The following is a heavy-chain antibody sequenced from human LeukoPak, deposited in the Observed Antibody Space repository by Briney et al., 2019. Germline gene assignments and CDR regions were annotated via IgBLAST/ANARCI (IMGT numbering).Heavy chain of an antibody. D-gene: IGHD3-16*01. V-gene: IGHV3-7*03. Sequence: PGGSLRLSCAASGFTVNSNYMNWVRQAPGKGLEWVASINHNGNVNYYVDSVKGRFTISRDNAKNSLYLQMSNLRAEDTAVYFCARGGGLDVWGQGATVTVFS. CDR1: GFTVNSNY. J-gene: IGHJ6*02. CDR3: ARGGGLDV. CDR2: INHNGNVN.